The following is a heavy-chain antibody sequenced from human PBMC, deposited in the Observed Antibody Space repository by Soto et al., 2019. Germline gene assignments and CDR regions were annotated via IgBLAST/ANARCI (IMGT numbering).Heavy chain of an antibody. CDR2: IYHSGST. CDR3: ARRHSSSWYGLDY. D-gene: IGHD6-13*01. Sequence: SETLSLTCAVSGYSISSGYYWGWIRQPPGKGLEWIGSIYHSGSTYYNPSLKSRVSISVDTSKNQFSLRLSSVTAADTAMYYCARRHSSSWYGLDYWGQGTLVTV. V-gene: IGHV4-38-2*01. J-gene: IGHJ4*02. CDR1: GYSISSGYY.